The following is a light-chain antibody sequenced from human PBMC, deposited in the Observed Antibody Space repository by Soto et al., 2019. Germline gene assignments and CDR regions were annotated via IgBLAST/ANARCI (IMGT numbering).Light chain of an antibody. CDR1: QNIEKY. J-gene: IGKJ1*01. Sequence: DIQMTQSPSSLAASVGDRVTISCRASQNIEKYLNWYQHKTGKTPTLLIYATSHLRSGVPTRISGSGAGTFFTLTISSLQHEDLATYYCQQSYGHPGTFGRGTKVEL. CDR3: QQSYGHPGT. V-gene: IGKV1-39*01. CDR2: ATS.